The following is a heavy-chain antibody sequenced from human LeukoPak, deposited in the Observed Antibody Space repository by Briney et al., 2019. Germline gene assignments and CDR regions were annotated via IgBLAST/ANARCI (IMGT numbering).Heavy chain of an antibody. CDR1: GYTFTSYY. CDR3: ARERGGSYYDSSGYYGY. Sequence: ASVKVSCKASGYTFTSYYMHWVRQAPGQGLEWMGIINPSGGSTSYAQKFQGRVTMTRDTSTSTVYMELSSPRSEDTAVYYCARERGGSYYDSSGYYGYWGQGTLVTVSS. J-gene: IGHJ4*02. D-gene: IGHD3-22*01. V-gene: IGHV1-46*01. CDR2: INPSGGST.